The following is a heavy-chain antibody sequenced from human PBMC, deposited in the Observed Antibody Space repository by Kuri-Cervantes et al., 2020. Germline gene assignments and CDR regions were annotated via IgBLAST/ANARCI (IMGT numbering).Heavy chain of an antibody. Sequence: ASVKVSCKVSGYTLTELSMHWVRQAPGQGLEWMGWISGYNGNTNYAQNLQGRVTLTTDRFTSTAYMELRSLRSDDTAVYYCARVDVQPWGKMATFSSVPINWGQGTLVTVSS. CDR3: ARVDVQPWGKMATFSSVPIN. CDR1: GYTLTELS. CDR2: ISGYNGNT. J-gene: IGHJ4*02. V-gene: IGHV1-18*01. D-gene: IGHD5-24*01.